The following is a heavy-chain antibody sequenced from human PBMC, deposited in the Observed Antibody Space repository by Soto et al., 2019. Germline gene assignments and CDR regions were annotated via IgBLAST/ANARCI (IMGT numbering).Heavy chain of an antibody. Sequence: GGSLRLSCAASGFTFSSYAMHWVRQAPGKGLEWVALISYDGSDKDYADSVKGRFTISRDNSRNTLFLQMNSLRAEDTAVYYCARDYYKFYDSSGYYRSPAYWGQGTLVPVSS. CDR1: GFTFSSYA. J-gene: IGHJ4*02. V-gene: IGHV3-30-3*01. CDR2: ISYDGSDK. CDR3: ARDYYKFYDSSGYYRSPAY. D-gene: IGHD3-22*01.